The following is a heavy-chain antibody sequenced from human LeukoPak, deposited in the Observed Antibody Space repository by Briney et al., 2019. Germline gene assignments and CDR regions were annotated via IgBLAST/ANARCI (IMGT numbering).Heavy chain of an antibody. J-gene: IGHJ4*02. D-gene: IGHD3-22*01. CDR2: IRYDGSNK. CDR3: AREFTEYYYDSSKASY. Sequence: PGGSLRLSCAASGFTFSSYGMHWVRQAPGKGLEWVAFIRYDGSNKYYTDSVKGRFTISRDNSKNTLYLQMNSLRAEDTAVYYCAREFTEYYYDSSKASYWGQGTLVTVSS. CDR1: GFTFSSYG. V-gene: IGHV3-30*02.